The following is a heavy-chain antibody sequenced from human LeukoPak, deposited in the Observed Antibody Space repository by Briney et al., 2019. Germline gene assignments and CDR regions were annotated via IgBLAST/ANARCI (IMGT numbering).Heavy chain of an antibody. V-gene: IGHV1-58*01. D-gene: IGHD3-22*01. CDR3: AAEAAYYYDSRDAFDV. CDR1: GFTFTSSA. J-gene: IGHJ3*01. CDR2: IVVGSGNT. Sequence: VASVKASCKASGFTFTSSAVQWVRQARGQRLEWIGWIVVGSGNTNYAQKFQERVTITRDMSTSLVYMELSSLRSEDTAVYYCAAEAAYYYDSRDAFDVWGQGTMVTVSS.